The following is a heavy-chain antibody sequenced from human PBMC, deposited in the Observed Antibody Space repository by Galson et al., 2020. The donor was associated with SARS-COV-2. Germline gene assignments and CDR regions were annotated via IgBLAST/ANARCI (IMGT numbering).Heavy chain of an antibody. CDR2: INPSGGST. V-gene: IGHV1-46*01. Sequence: GESLKISCKASGYTFTSYYMHWVRQAPGQGLEWMGIINPSGGSTSYAQKFQGRFTMTRDTSTSTVYMELSSLRSEDTAVYYCARGPEYYDFWSGYYRNWFDPWGQGTLVTVSS. CDR3: ARGPEYYDFWSGYYRNWFDP. D-gene: IGHD3-3*01. J-gene: IGHJ5*02. CDR1: GYTFTSYY.